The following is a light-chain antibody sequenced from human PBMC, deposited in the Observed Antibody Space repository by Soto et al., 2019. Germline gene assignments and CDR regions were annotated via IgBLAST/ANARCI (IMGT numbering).Light chain of an antibody. CDR2: AAS. CDR1: QGISSY. V-gene: IGKV1-9*01. CDR3: LQDYNYPLT. J-gene: IGKJ4*01. Sequence: DIQLTQSPSFLSASVGDRVTITCRASQGISSYLAWYQQKPGKAPKLLIYAASTLQSGVPSRSSGSGSGTEFTLTISSLQPEDFATYYCLQDYNYPLTFGGGTKVDIK.